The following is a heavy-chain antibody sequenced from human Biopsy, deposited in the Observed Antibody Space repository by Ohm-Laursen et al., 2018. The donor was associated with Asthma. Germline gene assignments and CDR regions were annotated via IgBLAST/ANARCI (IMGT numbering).Heavy chain of an antibody. V-gene: IGHV3-33*01. J-gene: IGHJ5*02. Sequence: SLRLSCSASGFTFRHYALHWVRQAPGKGLEWVAFILSDGGEPSYADSVKGRFSISRDNSKSTVYLQMNSLRAGDTAVYYCASESYLRGFGHTLDLWGQRTQVTFS. CDR3: ASESYLRGFGHTLDL. D-gene: IGHD5-12*01. CDR2: ILSDGGEP. CDR1: GFTFRHYA.